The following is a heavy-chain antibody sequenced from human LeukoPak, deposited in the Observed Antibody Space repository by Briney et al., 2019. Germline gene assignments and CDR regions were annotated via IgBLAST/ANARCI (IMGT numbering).Heavy chain of an antibody. V-gene: IGHV3-30*18. CDR1: GFTFSSYG. CDR3: AKGRAAPFDY. Sequence: GRSPRLSCAASGFTFSSYGMHWVRQAPGKGLEWVAVISYDGSNKYYADSVKGRFTISRDNSKNTLYLQMNSLRAEDTAVYYCAKGRAAPFDYWGQGTLVTVSS. CDR2: ISYDGSNK. J-gene: IGHJ4*02. D-gene: IGHD6-13*01.